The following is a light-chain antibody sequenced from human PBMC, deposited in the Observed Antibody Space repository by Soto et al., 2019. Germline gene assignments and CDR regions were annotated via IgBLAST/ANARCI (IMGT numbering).Light chain of an antibody. V-gene: IGKV1-5*01. CDR2: GAS. J-gene: IGKJ1*01. CDR3: QQYSSSTT. Sequence: DIQMTQSPSTLPASVGDRVTIACRASRSISPWLAWYQQKPGKPPKLLIYGASSLAAGVPSRFSGSGSGTDFTLTISSLQHDDFASYYCQQYSSSTTFGQGTKVDIK. CDR1: RSISPW.